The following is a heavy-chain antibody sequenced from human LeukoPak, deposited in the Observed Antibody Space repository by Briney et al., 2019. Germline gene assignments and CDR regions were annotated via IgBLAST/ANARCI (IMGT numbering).Heavy chain of an antibody. V-gene: IGHV3-23*01. D-gene: IGHD2-2*01. CDR3: AHGTMYQLDY. J-gene: IGHJ4*02. CDR1: GFSFSTDG. Sequence: GGTLRLSCSASGFSFSTDGMSWVRQAPGKGLEWVSGILGLGGASRTYYADSVKGRFTISRDNSKNTLYLQMNSLRAEDTAVYYCAHGTMYQLDYWGQGTLVTVSS. CDR2: ILGLGGASRT.